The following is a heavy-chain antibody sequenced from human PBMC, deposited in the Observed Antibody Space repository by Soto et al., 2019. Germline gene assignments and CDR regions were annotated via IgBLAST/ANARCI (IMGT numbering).Heavy chain of an antibody. Sequence: ASVKVSCQVSGCSLTELSMLLVRQAPGKGLRGMGGFDPEDGEPIYAHKSQGRVTMTEDISTDKTYLALSRLRVEDTAVYVCVCARGRGVVPYCFYCMDVWGQGTMVTVSS. CDR3: VCARGRGVVPYCFYCMDV. CDR1: GCSLTELS. CDR2: FDPEDGEP. J-gene: IGHJ6*02. D-gene: IGHD2-15*01. V-gene: IGHV1-24*01.